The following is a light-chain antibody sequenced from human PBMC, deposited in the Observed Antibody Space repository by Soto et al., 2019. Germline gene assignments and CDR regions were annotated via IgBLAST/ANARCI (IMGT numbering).Light chain of an antibody. CDR1: SSDAGGYNY. CDR3: SSYTTSNNRQVV. J-gene: IGLJ1*01. Sequence: QSVLTQPASVSGSPGQSITISCTGTSSDAGGYNYVSWYQQHPGKAPRFVIYDVTNRPSGVSNRFSGSKSGNTASLTISGLQAEDEADYYCSSYTTSNNRQVVFGTGTKVTVL. V-gene: IGLV2-14*01. CDR2: DVT.